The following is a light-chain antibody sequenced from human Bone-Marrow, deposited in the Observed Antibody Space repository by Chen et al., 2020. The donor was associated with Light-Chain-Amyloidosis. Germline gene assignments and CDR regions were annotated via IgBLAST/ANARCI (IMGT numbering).Light chain of an antibody. J-gene: IGLJ2*01. Sequence: SYELTQPPSVSVSPGQTARITCSGDDLPTKYAYWYQQKPGQAPVLVIHRDTERPSGISERFSGSRSGTTATLSSSGVQAEDEADYHCQSADSSGTDEVIFGGGTKLTVL. CDR2: RDT. CDR3: QSADSSGTDEVI. CDR1: DLPTKY. V-gene: IGLV3-25*03.